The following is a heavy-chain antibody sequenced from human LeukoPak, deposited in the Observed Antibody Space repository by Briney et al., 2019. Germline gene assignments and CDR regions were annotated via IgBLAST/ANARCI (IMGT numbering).Heavy chain of an antibody. Sequence: SETLSLTCTVSGDSITNYFWSWIRQPPGKGLEWIGYIYYTGNTNYKPSLKSRVTISVDTSTNQFSLRLRSVTAADTAVYYCARGRVAYSAYYFDYWGREPWSPSPQ. D-gene: IGHD2-15*01. V-gene: IGHV4-59*01. CDR3: ARGRVAYSAYYFDY. J-gene: IGHJ4*02. CDR2: IYYTGNT. CDR1: GDSITNYF.